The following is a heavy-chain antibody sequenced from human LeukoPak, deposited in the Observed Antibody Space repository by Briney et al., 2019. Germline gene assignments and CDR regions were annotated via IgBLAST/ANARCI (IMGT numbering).Heavy chain of an antibody. CDR2: IYTSGST. CDR1: GGSISSYY. Sequence: SETLSLTCTVSGGSISSYYWSWIRQPAGKGLEWIGRIYTSGSTNYNPSLKSRVTMSVDTSKNQFSLKLSSVTAADTAVYYCARDQTYYDFWAFDIWGQGTMVTVSS. V-gene: IGHV4-4*07. D-gene: IGHD3-3*01. CDR3: ARDQTYYDFWAFDI. J-gene: IGHJ3*02.